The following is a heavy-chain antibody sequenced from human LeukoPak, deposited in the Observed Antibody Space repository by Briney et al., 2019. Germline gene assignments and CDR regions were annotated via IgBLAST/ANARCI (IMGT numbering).Heavy chain of an antibody. V-gene: IGHV3-23*01. D-gene: IGHD2-21*02. J-gene: IGHJ5*02. Sequence: GGSLRLSCAASGFTFSSYAMSWVRQAPGKGLEWASAISGSGGSTYYADSVKGRFTISRDNSKNTLYLQMNSLRAEDTAVYYCAKALQGWSPLDLFDPWGQGTLVTVSS. CDR3: AKALQGWSPLDLFDP. CDR2: ISGSGGST. CDR1: GFTFSSYA.